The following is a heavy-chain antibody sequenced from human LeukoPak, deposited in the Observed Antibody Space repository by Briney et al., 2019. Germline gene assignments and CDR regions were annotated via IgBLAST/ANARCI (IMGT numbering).Heavy chain of an antibody. CDR3: ARDSYSGSYYEPPYFDY. CDR1: GFTVSSNY. CDR2: IYSGGST. Sequence: PGGSLRLSCAASGFTVSSNYMSWVRQAPGKGLEWVSVIYSGGSTYYADSMKGRFTISRDNSKNTLYLQMNSLRAEDTAVYYCARDSYSGSYYEPPYFDYWGQGTLVTVSS. V-gene: IGHV3-66*01. D-gene: IGHD1-26*01. J-gene: IGHJ4*02.